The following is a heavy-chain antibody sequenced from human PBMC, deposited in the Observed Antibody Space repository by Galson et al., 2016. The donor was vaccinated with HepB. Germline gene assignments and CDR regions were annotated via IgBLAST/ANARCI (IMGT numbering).Heavy chain of an antibody. V-gene: IGHV3-21*01. J-gene: IGHJ4*02. CDR2: ISSSSSYI. CDR3: AKDRWAYHWNTAADS. Sequence: SLRLSCAASGFTFSSYSMNWVRQAPGKGLEWVSSISSSSSYIYYADSVKGRFTISRDHAKNSLYLQVNSLRGEDPAVYYCAKDRWAYHWNTAADSWGQGTLVTVSS. CDR1: GFTFSSYS. D-gene: IGHD1-1*01.